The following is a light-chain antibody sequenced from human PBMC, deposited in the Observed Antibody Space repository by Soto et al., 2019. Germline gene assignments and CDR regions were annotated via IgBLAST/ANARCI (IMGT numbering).Light chain of an antibody. V-gene: IGKV3-20*01. Sequence: ENVLTQSPGTLSLSPGERVTLSCRASQSVSSSYLAWYQQKPGQAPRLLIYDASSRATGIPDRFSGSGSGTDFTLTISRLESEDFAVYYCQQYGGSPWTFGQGTKVDI. CDR3: QQYGGSPWT. CDR2: DAS. CDR1: QSVSSSY. J-gene: IGKJ1*01.